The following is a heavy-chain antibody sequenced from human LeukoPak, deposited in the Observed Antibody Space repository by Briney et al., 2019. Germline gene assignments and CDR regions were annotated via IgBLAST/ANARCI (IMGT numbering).Heavy chain of an antibody. CDR2: INHSGST. V-gene: IGHV4-34*01. D-gene: IGHD3-22*01. J-gene: IGHJ5*02. CDR1: GGSFSGYY. Sequence: SETPSLTCAVYGGSFSGYYWSWIRQPPGKGLEWIGEINHSGSTNYNPSLKSRVTISVDTSKNQFSLKLSSVTAADTAVYYCARKCITMIVVVRDYNWFDPWGQGTLVTVSS. CDR3: ARKCITMIVVVRDYNWFDP.